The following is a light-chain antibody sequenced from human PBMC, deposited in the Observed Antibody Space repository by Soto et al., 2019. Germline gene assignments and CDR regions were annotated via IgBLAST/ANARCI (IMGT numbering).Light chain of an antibody. CDR3: CSYSDSATYV. Sequence: QSALSQPASVSGSPRQTITISCIGTSSDIGSYDLVSWYQQHPGKAPKLMIYEGSKRPSGISDRFSGSKSGITASLTIFGLQAEDEAEYYCCSYSDSATYVFGTGTQLTVL. V-gene: IGLV2-23*01. CDR1: SSDIGSYDL. J-gene: IGLJ1*01. CDR2: EGS.